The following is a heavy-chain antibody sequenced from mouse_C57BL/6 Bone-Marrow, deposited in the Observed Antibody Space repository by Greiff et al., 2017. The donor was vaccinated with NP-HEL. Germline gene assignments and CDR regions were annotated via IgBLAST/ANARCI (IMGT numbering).Heavy chain of an antibody. CDR3: TTWRYYGSSRTGPFDY. Sequence: EVQLQQSGAELVRPGASVKLSCTASGFNIKDDYMHWVKQRPEQGLEWIGWIDPENGDTDYASKFPGKATITADTSSNPAYLQLSSLTSEDTAVYYCTTWRYYGSSRTGPFDYWGQGTTLTVSS. V-gene: IGHV14-4*01. CDR2: IDPENGDT. D-gene: IGHD1-1*01. CDR1: GFNIKDDY. J-gene: IGHJ2*01.